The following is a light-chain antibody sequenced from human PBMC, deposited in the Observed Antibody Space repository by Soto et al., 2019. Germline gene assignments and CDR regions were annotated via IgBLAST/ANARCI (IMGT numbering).Light chain of an antibody. CDR3: LQNYNYPWT. CDR2: AAS. J-gene: IGKJ1*01. V-gene: IGKV1-6*01. CDR1: QDIRND. Sequence: AIHRTQFPSSLSASVRDRVTVTCRASQDIRNDLGWYQQKPGKAPKLLIYAASSLQSGVPSRFSGSGSGTQFTLTISSLQPEDVATYYCLQNYNYPWTFGQGTKVDIK.